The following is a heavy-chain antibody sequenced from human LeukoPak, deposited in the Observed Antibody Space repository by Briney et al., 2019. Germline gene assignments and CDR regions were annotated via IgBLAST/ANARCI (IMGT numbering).Heavy chain of an antibody. CDR2: IRNKANRYTT. CDR1: GFTFSDHH. CDR3: ARSLLGIAPFDY. J-gene: IGHJ4*02. Sequence: GGSLRLSCAASGFTFSDHHMDWVRQAPGEGLEWVARIRNKANRYTTEYAASVKGRFTISRDDSENSLYLQMDSLKTEDTAVYYCARSLLGIAPFDYWGQGTLVTVSS. D-gene: IGHD2-8*02. V-gene: IGHV3-72*01.